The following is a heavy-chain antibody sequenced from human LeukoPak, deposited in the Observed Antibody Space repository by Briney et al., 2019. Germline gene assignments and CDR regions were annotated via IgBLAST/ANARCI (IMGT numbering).Heavy chain of an antibody. D-gene: IGHD2-2*01. CDR1: GGTFSSYA. J-gene: IGHJ6*02. Sequence: SVKVSCKASGGTFSSYAISWVRQAPGQGLEWMGRIIPILGIANYAQKFQGRVTITADKSTSTAYMELSSLRSEDTAVYYCARERGYCSSTSCYHYYYYGMDVRGQGTTVTVSS. V-gene: IGHV1-69*04. CDR2: IIPILGIA. CDR3: ARERGYCSSTSCYHYYYYGMDV.